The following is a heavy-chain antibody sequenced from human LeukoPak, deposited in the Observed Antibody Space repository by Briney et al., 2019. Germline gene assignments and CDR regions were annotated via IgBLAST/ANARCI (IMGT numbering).Heavy chain of an antibody. CDR1: GGTFSSYA. V-gene: IGHV1-69*13. Sequence: GASVKVSCKASGGTFSSYAISWVRQAPGQGLEWMGGIIPIFGTANYAQKFQGRVTITADESTSTAYMELSSLRSEDTAVYYCARGDGSGSYYNVADYYYMDVWGKGTTVTISS. CDR3: ARGDGSGSYYNVADYYYMDV. J-gene: IGHJ6*03. CDR2: IIPIFGTA. D-gene: IGHD3-10*01.